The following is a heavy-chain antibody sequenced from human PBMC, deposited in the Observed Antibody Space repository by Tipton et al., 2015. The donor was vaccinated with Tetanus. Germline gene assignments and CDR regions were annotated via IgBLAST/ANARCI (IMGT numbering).Heavy chain of an antibody. CDR3: ARGWGSSWYYFDY. V-gene: IGHV4-39*07. J-gene: IGHJ4*02. D-gene: IGHD6-13*01. CDR2: IYFTGTT. Sequence: GLVKPSETLSLTCTVSGSSITSTTHYWGWIRQAPGKGLEWIGIIYFTGTTYYNPSLESRLTISIDTSKNQFSLELTSVTAADTAVYYCARGWGSSWYYFDYWGQGILVTVSS. CDR1: GSSITSTTHY.